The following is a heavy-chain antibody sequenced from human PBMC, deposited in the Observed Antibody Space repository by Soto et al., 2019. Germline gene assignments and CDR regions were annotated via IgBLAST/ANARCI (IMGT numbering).Heavy chain of an antibody. Sequence: PSETLSLTCAVYGGSFSGYYWSWIRQPPGKGLEWIGEINHSGSTNYNPSLKSRVTISVDTSKNQFSLKLSSVTAADTAVYYCARGDRRGYSYGSPYYYYYYYGMDVWGQGTTVTVSS. J-gene: IGHJ6*02. D-gene: IGHD5-18*01. CDR2: INHSGST. V-gene: IGHV4-34*01. CDR3: ARGDRRGYSYGSPYYYYYYYGMDV. CDR1: GGSFSGYY.